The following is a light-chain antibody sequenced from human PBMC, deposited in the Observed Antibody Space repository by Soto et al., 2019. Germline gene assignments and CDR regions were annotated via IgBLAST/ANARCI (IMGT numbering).Light chain of an antibody. Sequence: DIQMTQSPSSLAASVGDRVTISCRASQGISKYLAWYQQKPGKASKLLIYATSTLQSGVSSRFTSSGSGTDFTLTISSLQPEDVATYYCQKYNWPPFTFGPGTKVDI. CDR2: ATS. CDR1: QGISKY. CDR3: QKYNWPPFT. J-gene: IGKJ3*01. V-gene: IGKV1-27*01.